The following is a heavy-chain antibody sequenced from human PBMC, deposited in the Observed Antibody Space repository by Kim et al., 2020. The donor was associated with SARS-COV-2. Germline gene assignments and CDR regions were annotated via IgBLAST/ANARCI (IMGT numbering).Heavy chain of an antibody. V-gene: IGHV1-69*13. Sequence: SSVKVSCKASGGTFSSYAISWVRQAPGQGLEWMGGIIPIFGTANYAQKFQGRVTITADESTSTAYMELSSLRSEDTAVYYCATLGQLVPFRYYYYGMDVWGQGTTVTVSS. CDR2: IIPIFGTA. CDR3: ATLGQLVPFRYYYYGMDV. CDR1: GGTFSSYA. D-gene: IGHD6-13*01. J-gene: IGHJ6*02.